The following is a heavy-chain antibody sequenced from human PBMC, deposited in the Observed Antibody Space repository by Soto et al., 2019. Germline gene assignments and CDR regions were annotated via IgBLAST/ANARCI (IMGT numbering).Heavy chain of an antibody. Sequence: QVQLVQSGAEVKKPGSSVKVSCKASGGTFSSYTISWVRQAPGQGLEWMGRIIPILGIANYAQKFQGRVTITADKSTSTAYMELSSLRSEDTAVYYCAGGSGSYEEGYFDLWGRGTLVTVSS. D-gene: IGHD1-26*01. CDR2: IIPILGIA. V-gene: IGHV1-69*02. CDR1: GGTFSSYT. CDR3: AGGSGSYEEGYFDL. J-gene: IGHJ2*01.